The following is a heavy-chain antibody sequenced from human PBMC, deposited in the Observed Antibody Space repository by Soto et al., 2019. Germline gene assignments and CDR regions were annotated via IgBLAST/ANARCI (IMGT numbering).Heavy chain of an antibody. V-gene: IGHV1-8*01. CDR3: ARGDTQISCSGGYCYSNAFDI. CDR2: MNPNSGDT. CDR1: GYTFTNYD. D-gene: IGHD2-15*01. J-gene: IGHJ3*02. Sequence: QVQLVQSGAEVKKPGASVKVSCKASGYTFTNYDVNWVRQATGQGLEWMGWMNPNSGDTVYAQKFQGRVTMTRDTSIITAYMELSSLTSEDTAIYYCARGDTQISCSGGYCYSNAFDIWGQGTMLTVSS.